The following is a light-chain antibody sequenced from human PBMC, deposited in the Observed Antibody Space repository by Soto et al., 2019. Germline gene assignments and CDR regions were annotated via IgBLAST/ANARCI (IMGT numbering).Light chain of an antibody. Sequence: DIVSTQSPGTLSLSPGERATLSCRASQSVSSTFFAWYQQKPGQAPRLLMFGASNRATGIPDRFSGSGSGTDFTLTISRLEPEDFAVYYCQQYGSSRTFGQGTKVDIK. V-gene: IGKV3-20*01. CDR3: QQYGSSRT. CDR1: QSVSSTF. CDR2: GAS. J-gene: IGKJ1*01.